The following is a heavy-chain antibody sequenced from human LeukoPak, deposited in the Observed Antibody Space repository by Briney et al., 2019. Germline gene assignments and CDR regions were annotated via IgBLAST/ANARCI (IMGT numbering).Heavy chain of an antibody. J-gene: IGHJ5*02. V-gene: IGHV4-59*01. D-gene: IGHD1-26*01. CDR3: ARDSGGYPHWFAP. Sequence: SETLSPTCTVSGGSISSYYWNWIRQPPGKGLEWIGYIFYSGITNYNPSLKSRVTISVDTSKKQFSLKLTSVTAADTAVYYCARDSGGYPHWFAPWGQGTLVTVSS. CDR2: IFYSGIT. CDR1: GGSISSYY.